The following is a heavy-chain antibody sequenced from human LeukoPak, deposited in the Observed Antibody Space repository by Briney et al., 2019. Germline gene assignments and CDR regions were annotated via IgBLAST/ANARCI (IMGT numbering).Heavy chain of an antibody. CDR3: ARADTAMDYGMDV. CDR2: IYSGGST. D-gene: IGHD5-18*01. CDR1: GFTFSDYY. Sequence: GGSLRLSCAASGFTFSDYYMNWIRQAPGKGLEWVSVIYSGGSTYYADSVKGRFTISRDNSKNTLYLQMNSLRAEDTAVYYCARADTAMDYGMDVWGQGTTVTVSS. J-gene: IGHJ6*02. V-gene: IGHV3-53*01.